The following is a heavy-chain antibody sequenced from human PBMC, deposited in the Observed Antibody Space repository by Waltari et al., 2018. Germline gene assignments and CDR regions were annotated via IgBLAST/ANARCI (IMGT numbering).Heavy chain of an antibody. CDR3: ARTLRITIFGVVIPHFDY. CDR2: IYYGGNT. V-gene: IGHV4-39*01. Sequence: QLQLQESGPGLVKPSETLSLTCTVSRGSISSSNYYWGWIRQPPGKGLEWIGSIYYGGNTYYNPSLKSRFTISVDTSKNQFSLKLSSVTAADTAVYYCARTLRITIFGVVIPHFDYWGQGTLVTVSS. D-gene: IGHD3-3*01. CDR1: RGSISSSNYY. J-gene: IGHJ4*02.